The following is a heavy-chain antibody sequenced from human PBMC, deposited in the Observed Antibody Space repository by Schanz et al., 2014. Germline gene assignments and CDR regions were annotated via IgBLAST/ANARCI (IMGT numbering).Heavy chain of an antibody. CDR1: GFTLSNAW. V-gene: IGHV3-15*01. D-gene: IGHD4-17*01. Sequence: EVHLVESGGGLVKPGGSLRLSCAASGFTLSNAWMSWVRQAPGKGVEWVGRIKSKTDGGTTDFAAPVKGRFSISRDDSKNTLYLQMNSLRDEDTAVYYCAKAPYADYGYFHYWGQGTLVPVSS. J-gene: IGHJ4*02. CDR2: IKSKTDGGTT. CDR3: AKAPYADYGYFHY.